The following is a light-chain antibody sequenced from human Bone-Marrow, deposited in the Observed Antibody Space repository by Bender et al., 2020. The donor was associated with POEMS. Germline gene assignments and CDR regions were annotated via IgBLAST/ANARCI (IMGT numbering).Light chain of an antibody. J-gene: IGLJ1*01. CDR2: DST. CDR3: QSYDSSLSVYV. V-gene: IGLV1-40*01. Sequence: QSVLTQPPSVPGAPGQSVTISCTGSSSNIGAGYDVHWYQQVPGTAPKFVSYDSTGRPSGVPDRFSGSQSGTSASRASTGLQAEDEADFYCQSYDSSLSVYVFGTGTKVTVL. CDR1: SSNIGAGYD.